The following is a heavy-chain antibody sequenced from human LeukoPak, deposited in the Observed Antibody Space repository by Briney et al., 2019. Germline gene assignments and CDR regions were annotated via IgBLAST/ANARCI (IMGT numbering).Heavy chain of an antibody. CDR2: ISYDGTNK. J-gene: IGHJ4*02. D-gene: IGHD6-13*01. CDR3: ARDIVQQQLVQDY. V-gene: IGHV3-30-3*01. Sequence: GGSLRLSCAASGFTFSSYAMHWVRQAPGKGLEWVAVISYDGTNKYYADSVKGRFTISRDNAKNSLYLQMNSLRAEDTAVYYCARDIVQQQLVQDYWGQGTLVTVSS. CDR1: GFTFSSYA.